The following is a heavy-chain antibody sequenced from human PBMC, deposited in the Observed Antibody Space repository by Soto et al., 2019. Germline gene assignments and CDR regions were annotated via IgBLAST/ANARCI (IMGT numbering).Heavy chain of an antibody. V-gene: IGHV4-4*07. CDR2: IYSSGNA. J-gene: IGHJ3*01. CDR1: GDSISGYY. CDR3: ARVDVFDL. Sequence: QVQLQESGPGLVKPSETVSLICTVSGDSISGYYWSWIRQPAGKGLEWIGRIYSSGNANYTPSLKSRVSMSVDMSKNQFSLQVTSVTAADTAMYYCARVDVFDLWGQGTKVTVSS.